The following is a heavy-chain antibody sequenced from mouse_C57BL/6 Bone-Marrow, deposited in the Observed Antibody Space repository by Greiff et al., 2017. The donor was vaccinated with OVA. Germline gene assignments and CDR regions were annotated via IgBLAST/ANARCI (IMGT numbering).Heavy chain of an antibody. CDR2: VDPENGYT. CDR1: GFNIKDDY. V-gene: IGHV14-4*01. J-gene: IGHJ2*01. Sequence: VHVKQSGAELVRPGASVKLSCTASGFNIKDDYMHWVKQRPEQGLEWIGWVDPENGYTDYASKFQGKATITADTSSNTAYLQLSSLTSEDTAVYSCTTYRYWGQGTTLTVSS. CDR3: TTYRY.